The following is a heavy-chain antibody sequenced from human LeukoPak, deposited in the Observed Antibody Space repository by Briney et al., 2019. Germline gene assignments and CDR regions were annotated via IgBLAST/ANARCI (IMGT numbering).Heavy chain of an antibody. D-gene: IGHD6-13*01. J-gene: IGHJ4*02. CDR3: ARMDSSWSRTPIPDY. V-gene: IGHV4-4*02. CDR2: IYHSGST. Sequence: SETLSLTCAVSGVSISSSNWWSWVRQPPGKGLEWIGEIYHSGSTNYNPSLKSRVTISVDKSKNQFSLKLSSVTAADTAVYYCARMDSSWSRTPIPDYWGQGTLVTVSS. CDR1: GVSISSSNW.